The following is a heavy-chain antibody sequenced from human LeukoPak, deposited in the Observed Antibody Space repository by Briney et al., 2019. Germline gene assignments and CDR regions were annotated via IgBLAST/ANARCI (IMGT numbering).Heavy chain of an antibody. CDR3: ARDYELTSGSYSGFDY. CDR2: ISAYNGNT. D-gene: IGHD1-26*01. Sequence: ASVKVSCKASGYTFTSYGISWVRQAPGQGLEWMGWISAYNGNTNYAQKLQGRVTMTTDTYTSTAYMELRSLRSDDTAVYYCARDYELTSGSYSGFDYWGQGTLVTVSS. J-gene: IGHJ4*02. V-gene: IGHV1-18*01. CDR1: GYTFTSYG.